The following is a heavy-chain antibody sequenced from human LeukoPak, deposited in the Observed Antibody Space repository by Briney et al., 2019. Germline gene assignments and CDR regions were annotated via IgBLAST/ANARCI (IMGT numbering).Heavy chain of an antibody. V-gene: IGHV1-46*01. Sequence: GASVKVSCKASGYTFTSYYMHWVRQAPGQGLEWMGIINPSGGSTSYAQKFQGRVTMTEDTSTDTAYMELSSLRSEDTAVYYCATDRQPLHYYDSRDFDYWGQGTLVTVSS. D-gene: IGHD3-22*01. J-gene: IGHJ4*02. CDR3: ATDRQPLHYYDSRDFDY. CDR1: GYTFTSYY. CDR2: INPSGGST.